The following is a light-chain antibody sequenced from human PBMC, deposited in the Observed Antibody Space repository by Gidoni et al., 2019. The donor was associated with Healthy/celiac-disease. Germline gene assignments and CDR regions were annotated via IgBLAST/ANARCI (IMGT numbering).Light chain of an antibody. CDR3: QQYNSWPPYT. CDR2: GAS. V-gene: IGKV3-15*01. Sequence: EIVMTQSPATLSVSPGERATLSCRASQSVSSYLAWYQQKPGQAPRLLIYGASTRATGIPARFSGSGSGTEFTFTISSLQSEDFAVYYCQQYNSWPPYTFXXXTKLEIK. CDR1: QSVSSY. J-gene: IGKJ2*01.